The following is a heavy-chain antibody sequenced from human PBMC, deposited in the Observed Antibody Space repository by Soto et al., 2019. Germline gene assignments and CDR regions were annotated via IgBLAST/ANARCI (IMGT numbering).Heavy chain of an antibody. D-gene: IGHD3-22*01. J-gene: IGHJ4*02. CDR1: GGSISSSSYY. CDR2: IYYSGST. CDR3: ARDGDSSNY. Sequence: PSETLSLTCTVSGGSISSSSYYWGWIRQPPGKGLEWIGYIYYSGSTYYNPSLKSRVTISVDTSKNQFSLKLSSVTAADTAVYYCARDGDSSNYWGQGTLVTVSS. V-gene: IGHV4-31*03.